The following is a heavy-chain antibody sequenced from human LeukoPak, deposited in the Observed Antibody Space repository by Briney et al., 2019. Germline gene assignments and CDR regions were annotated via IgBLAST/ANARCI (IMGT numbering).Heavy chain of an antibody. CDR2: IKQDGSEK. Sequence: GGSLRLSCAASGFTFSSYWMSWVRQAPGKGLEWLANIKQDGSEKYYVDSVKGRFAISRDNAKNSLYLQMNSLRAEDTAVYYCARTSGSYDAFDIWGQGTMVTVSS. CDR1: GFTFSSYW. CDR3: ARTSGSYDAFDI. J-gene: IGHJ3*02. D-gene: IGHD1-26*01. V-gene: IGHV3-7*01.